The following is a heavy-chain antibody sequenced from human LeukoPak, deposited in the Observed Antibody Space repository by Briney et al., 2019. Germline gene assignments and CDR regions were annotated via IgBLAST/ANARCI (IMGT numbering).Heavy chain of an antibody. CDR1: GFTFSGYA. CDR3: AKGRGYSGYDSIHDY. Sequence: GGSLRLSCAASGFTFSGYAMSWVRQAPGKGLEWVSAISGSGGSTYYADSVKGRFTISRDNSKNTLYLQMNSLRAEDTAVYYCAKGRGYSGYDSIHDYWGQGTLVTVSS. D-gene: IGHD5-12*01. CDR2: ISGSGGST. V-gene: IGHV3-23*01. J-gene: IGHJ4*02.